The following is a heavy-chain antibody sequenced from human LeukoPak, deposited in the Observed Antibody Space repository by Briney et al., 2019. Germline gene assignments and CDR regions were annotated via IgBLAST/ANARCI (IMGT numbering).Heavy chain of an antibody. V-gene: IGHV4-61*01. CDR3: ARGPNYDFWSGYSPAEYFQH. D-gene: IGHD3-3*01. CDR2: VYYSGQT. CDR1: GDSVNSGNFY. Sequence: SETLSLTCTVSGDSVNSGNFYWSWIRQPPGKGLEWIGNVYYSGQTNYNPSLMSRITMSLDTSKSQFSLKLSSVTAADTAVYYCARGPNYDFWSGYSPAEYFQHWGQGTLGTVSS. J-gene: IGHJ1*01.